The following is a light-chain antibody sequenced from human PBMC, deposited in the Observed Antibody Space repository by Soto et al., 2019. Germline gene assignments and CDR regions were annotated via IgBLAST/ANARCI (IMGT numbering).Light chain of an antibody. CDR1: SSDVGGYNY. V-gene: IGLV2-14*01. J-gene: IGLJ1*01. Sequence: QSALTQPASVSGSPGQSITISCTGTSSDVGGYNYVSWYQQHPGKAPKLMIYDVSNRPSGVSNRFSGSKSGNTASLTISGLQADDEADYYCSSYTSSSTLGFGTGAKLTVL. CDR3: SSYTSSSTLG. CDR2: DVS.